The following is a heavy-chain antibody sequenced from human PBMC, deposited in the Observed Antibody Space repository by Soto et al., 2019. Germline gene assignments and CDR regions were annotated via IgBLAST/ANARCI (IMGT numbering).Heavy chain of an antibody. D-gene: IGHD3-16*01. CDR1: GFTFSSYG. V-gene: IGHV3-64*01. CDR3: ARVTVEGETDRSRYYYYMDV. Sequence: PGGSLRLSCAASGFTFSSYGMHWVRQAPGKGLEYFSAISSNGGTTYYANSVKGRFTISRDNSKNTLYLQMGSLRAEDMAVYYCARVTVEGETDRSRYYYYMDVWGKGTTVTVSS. CDR2: ISSNGGTT. J-gene: IGHJ6*03.